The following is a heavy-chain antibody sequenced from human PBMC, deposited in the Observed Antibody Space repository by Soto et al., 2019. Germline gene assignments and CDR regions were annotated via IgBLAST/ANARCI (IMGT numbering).Heavy chain of an antibody. Sequence: EVQLLESGGGLVQPGGSLRLSCAASGFTFSSYAMSWVRQAPGKGLEWVSAISGSGGSTYYADSVKGRFTISRDNSKNTLYLQLNSLRAEDTAVYYCAKNGGYDMLTGYYAAWGQGTLVTVSS. CDR1: GFTFSSYA. V-gene: IGHV3-23*01. D-gene: IGHD3-9*01. CDR3: AKNGGYDMLTGYYAA. CDR2: ISGSGGST. J-gene: IGHJ5*02.